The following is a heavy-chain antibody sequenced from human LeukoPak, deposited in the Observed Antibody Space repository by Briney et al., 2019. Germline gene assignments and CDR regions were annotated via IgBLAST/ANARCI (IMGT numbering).Heavy chain of an antibody. CDR2: ISYSGST. CDR3: ARGMGGPDY. V-gene: IGHV4-59*01. D-gene: IGHD2-15*01. CDR1: GGSISSYY. J-gene: IGHJ4*02. Sequence: SEALSLTCTVSGGSISSYYWSWIRQPPGKGLEWIGYISYSGSTNYNPSLKSRVTMSVDTSKNQFSLKLSSVTAADTAVYYCARGMGGPDYWGQGTLVTVSS.